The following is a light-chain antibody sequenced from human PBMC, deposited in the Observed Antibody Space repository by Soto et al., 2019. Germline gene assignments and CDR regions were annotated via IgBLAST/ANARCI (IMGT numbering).Light chain of an antibody. J-gene: IGKJ1*01. CDR2: GAS. CDR3: YQQDSTSPFT. CDR1: QTFSSTY. Sequence: EIVLTQSPGTLSLSPGERATLSCRASQTFSSTYLAWYQQKPGQAPRLLIYGASSRAPGIPDRVSGSGSGTDSILTISSRQPEDYAADYYYQQDSTSPFTFGQGTKLEIK. V-gene: IGKV3-20*01.